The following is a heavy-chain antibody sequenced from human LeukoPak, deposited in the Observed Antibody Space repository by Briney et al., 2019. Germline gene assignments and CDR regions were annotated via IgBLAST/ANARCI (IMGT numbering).Heavy chain of an antibody. CDR2: IYYSGIT. V-gene: IGHV4-31*03. J-gene: IGHJ4*02. D-gene: IGHD3-22*01. CDR1: GGSISSGGYY. CDR3: ARGGRKYYDSSGSYFDY. Sequence: SETLSLTCTVSGGSISSGGYYWGWIRQHPGKGLEWIGYIYYSGITYYNPSLKSRATISVDTSKSQFSLELSSVTAADTAVYYCARGGRKYYDSSGSYFDYWGQGALVTVSS.